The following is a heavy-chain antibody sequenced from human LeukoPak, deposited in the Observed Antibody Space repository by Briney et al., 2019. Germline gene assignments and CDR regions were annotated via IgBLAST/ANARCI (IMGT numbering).Heavy chain of an antibody. J-gene: IGHJ6*04. CDR1: GFTFSSYA. V-gene: IGHV3-23*01. CDR2: ISGSGGST. Sequence: GGSLRLSCAASGFTFSSYAMSWFRQAPGKGLEWVSAISGSGGSTYYADSVKGRFTISRDNSKNTLYLQMNSLRAEDTAVYYCAAGHPHGGIPLLPLDVWGKGTTVTVSS. CDR3: AAGHPHGGIPLLPLDV. D-gene: IGHD2-21*01.